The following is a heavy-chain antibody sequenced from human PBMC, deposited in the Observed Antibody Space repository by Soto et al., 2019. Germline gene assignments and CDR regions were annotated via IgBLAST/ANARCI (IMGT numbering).Heavy chain of an antibody. Sequence: GGSLRLSCAASGFTFSSYGMHWVRQAPGKGLEWVAVISYDGSNKYYADSVKGRFTISRDNSKNTLYLQMNSLRAEDTAVYYCAKAGLKNQYYDILTGYYRQKYYYYGMDVWGQGTTVTVSS. D-gene: IGHD3-9*01. CDR2: ISYDGSNK. CDR1: GFTFSSYG. V-gene: IGHV3-30*18. J-gene: IGHJ6*02. CDR3: AKAGLKNQYYDILTGYYRQKYYYYGMDV.